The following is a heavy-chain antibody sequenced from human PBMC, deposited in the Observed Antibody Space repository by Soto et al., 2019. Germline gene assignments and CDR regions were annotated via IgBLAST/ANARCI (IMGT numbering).Heavy chain of an antibody. CDR3: AKARHSTSWYGVEADF. CDR2: ISYGGDNK. CDR1: GFIFSDYA. Sequence: QVQLVESGGGVVQPGRSLRLSCAASGFIFSDYAMHWVRQAPGKGLEWVAVISYGGDNKYYADSVRGRFAISRDNLKNTLYLQMKSLNPEDTAVYHCAKARHSTSWYGVEADFWGQGTLVTVSS. V-gene: IGHV3-30*09. D-gene: IGHD2-2*01. J-gene: IGHJ4*02.